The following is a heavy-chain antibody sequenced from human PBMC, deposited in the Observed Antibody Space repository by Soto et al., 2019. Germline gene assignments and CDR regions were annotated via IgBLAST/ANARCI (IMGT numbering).Heavy chain of an antibody. CDR1: GGSISSSSYY. J-gene: IGHJ3*02. Sequence: SETLSLTCTVSGGSISSSSYYWGWIRQPPGKGLEWIGSIYYSGSTYYNPSLKSRVTISGDTSKNRFSLTLSSVTAADTAVYYCARHSERSSKALHAFDIWGQGTMVTVSS. CDR3: ARHSERSSKALHAFDI. CDR2: IYYSGST. V-gene: IGHV4-39*01. D-gene: IGHD6-6*01.